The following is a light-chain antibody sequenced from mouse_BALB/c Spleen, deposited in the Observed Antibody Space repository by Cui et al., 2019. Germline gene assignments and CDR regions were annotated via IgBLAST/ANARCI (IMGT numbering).Light chain of an antibody. CDR2: AAT. Sequence: DIPITQSPAPHSASVGESVTMTCQASQTIGTWLAWYQQKPGKSPQLLIYAATSWDAGVPSRFTGSGSATKFSFKISSVQAEDLVSYYCQQLYSNPHTFGGGTKLEIK. V-gene: IGKV12-98*01. J-gene: IGKJ2*01. CDR1: QTIGTW. CDR3: QQLYSNPHT.